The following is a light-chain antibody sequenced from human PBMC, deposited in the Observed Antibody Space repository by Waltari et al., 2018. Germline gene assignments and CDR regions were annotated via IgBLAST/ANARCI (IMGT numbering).Light chain of an antibody. V-gene: IGKV3-20*01. CDR3: QKYVNLPAT. J-gene: IGKJ1*01. CDR1: QSVGKY. CDR2: DAS. Sequence: EIVLTQSPGTLSLSPGERATLSCRASQSVGKYLVWYQQKPGQAPRLLIYDASIRATGIPDRFSGSGSGTDFSLTISRLEPEDSAVYYCQKYVNLPATFGQGTKVAI.